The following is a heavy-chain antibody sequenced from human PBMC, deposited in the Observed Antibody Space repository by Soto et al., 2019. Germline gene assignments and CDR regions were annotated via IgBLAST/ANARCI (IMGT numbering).Heavy chain of an antibody. V-gene: IGHV1-69*12. J-gene: IGHJ3*02. CDR1: GGTFSSYA. CDR3: ARDTEVVVVTAIGAFDI. D-gene: IGHD2-21*02. Sequence: QVQLVQSGAEVKKPGSSVKVSCKASGGTFSSYAISWVRQAPGQGLEWMGGIIPIFGTANYAQKFQGRVTVTAXXYXSQXYVELRRLRSEDTDVYYCARDTEVVVVTAIGAFDIWGQGTMVTVSS. CDR2: IIPIFGTA.